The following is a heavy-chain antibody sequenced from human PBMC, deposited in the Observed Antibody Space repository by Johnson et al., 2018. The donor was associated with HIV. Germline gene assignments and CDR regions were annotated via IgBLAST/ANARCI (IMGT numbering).Heavy chain of an antibody. Sequence: QVQLVESGGGVVQPGGSLRLSCAASGFTFSIYGMHWVRQAPGKGLEWVAFIRYDGSNKYYADSVKGRFTISRDNSKNTLYLQMKSLRAEDTAVYYCARAGSSSDDAFDIWGQGTMVTVSS. V-gene: IGHV3-30*02. J-gene: IGHJ3*02. D-gene: IGHD6-6*01. CDR1: GFTFSIYG. CDR2: IRYDGSNK. CDR3: ARAGSSSDDAFDI.